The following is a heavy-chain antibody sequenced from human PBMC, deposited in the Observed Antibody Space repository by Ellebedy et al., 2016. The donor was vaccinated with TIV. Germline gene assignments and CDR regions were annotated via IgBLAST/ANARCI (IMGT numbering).Heavy chain of an antibody. CDR2: IWYDGSTQ. Sequence: PGGSLRLSCEASGFTFSSFGMHWVRQAPGKGLEWVAVIWYDGSTQYSAASVKGRFTISRDNSKNTLVLQMNGLRAEDTAVYYCARDRAGIEVAAYFDYWGQGTLVTVSS. CDR3: ARDRAGIEVAAYFDY. D-gene: IGHD6-19*01. J-gene: IGHJ4*02. CDR1: GFTFSSFG. V-gene: IGHV3-33*01.